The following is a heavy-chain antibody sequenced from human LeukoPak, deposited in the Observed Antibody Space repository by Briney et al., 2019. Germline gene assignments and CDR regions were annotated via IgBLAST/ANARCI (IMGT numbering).Heavy chain of an antibody. D-gene: IGHD4-17*01. Sequence: SVKVSRKASGGTFSSYAISWVRQAPGQGLEWMGRIIPILGIANYAQKFQGRVTITADKSTSTAYMELSSLRSEDTAVYYCAREVHGDRYYFDYWGQGTLVTVSS. J-gene: IGHJ4*02. CDR3: AREVHGDRYYFDY. V-gene: IGHV1-69*04. CDR2: IIPILGIA. CDR1: GGTFSSYA.